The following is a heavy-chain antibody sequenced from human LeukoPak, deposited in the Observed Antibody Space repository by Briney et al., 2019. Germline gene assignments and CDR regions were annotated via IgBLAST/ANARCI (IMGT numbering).Heavy chain of an antibody. Sequence: ASVKVSCKASGYTFSDHDVNWVRQAPGQGLEWMGWMNPNTGNTGYAQNLQGRVTMTRTNSITTAYMELSSLTSDDTAVYYCARGGGGEYLDWFDFWGQGALVIVSS. J-gene: IGHJ5*01. CDR1: GYTFSDHD. CDR3: ARGGGGEYLDWFDF. CDR2: MNPNTGNT. V-gene: IGHV1-8*01. D-gene: IGHD4-17*01.